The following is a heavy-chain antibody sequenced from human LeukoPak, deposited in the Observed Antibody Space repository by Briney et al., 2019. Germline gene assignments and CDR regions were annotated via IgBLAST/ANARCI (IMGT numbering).Heavy chain of an antibody. V-gene: IGHV4-34*01. Sequence: SETLSLTCAVYGGSFSGYYWSWIRQPPGKGLEWIGEINHSGSTNYNPSLKSRVTISVDTSKNQFSLKLSSVTAADTAVYYCAARLHSSSWYVDYWGQGTLVTVSS. J-gene: IGHJ4*02. D-gene: IGHD6-13*01. CDR2: INHSGST. CDR3: AARLHSSSWYVDY. CDR1: GGSFSGYY.